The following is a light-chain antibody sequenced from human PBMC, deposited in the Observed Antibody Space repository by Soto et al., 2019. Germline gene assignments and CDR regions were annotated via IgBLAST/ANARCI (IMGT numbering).Light chain of an antibody. V-gene: IGKV3-20*01. CDR3: QQYGSSPIT. CDR1: QSVSSSY. CDR2: GAS. J-gene: IGKJ5*01. Sequence: EIVLTQSPGTLSLSPGERATLSCRASQSVSSSYLAWYQQKPGQAPRLLIYGASSRATGTPDRFSGSGSGTDFTLTISSLEPEDFAVYYCQQYGSSPITFGQRTRLEIK.